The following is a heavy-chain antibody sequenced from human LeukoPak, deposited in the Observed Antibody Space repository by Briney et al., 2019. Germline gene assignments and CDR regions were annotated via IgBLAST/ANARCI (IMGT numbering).Heavy chain of an antibody. CDR3: VHRQYYGGGTYSPFNH. CDR2: TYGDDDR. D-gene: IGHD2-21*01. Sequence: SGPTLVEPTQTLTLTCTFSGFSLDSDRVAVGWIRQPPGKALEWLALTYGDDDRRYSSPLKNRLTITRDTSRNQVVLTMTNMDPVDTGTYFCVHRQYYGGGTYSPFNHWGLGILVTVTS. V-gene: IGHV2-5*02. CDR1: GFSLDSDRVA. J-gene: IGHJ4*02.